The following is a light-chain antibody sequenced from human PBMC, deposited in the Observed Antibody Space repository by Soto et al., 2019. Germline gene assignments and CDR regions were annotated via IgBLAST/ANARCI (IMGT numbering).Light chain of an antibody. J-gene: IGKJ1*01. V-gene: IGKV3-20*01. Sequence: EIVLTQSPGTLSLSPGERATLSCRASQSVSSSYLAWYQQKPGQAPRLLVYGASSRATGIPDRFSGSGSGTDFTLTISRLEPEDFAVYYWQHYGSSPSWTFGQGTKVEVK. CDR2: GAS. CDR3: QHYGSSPSWT. CDR1: QSVSSSY.